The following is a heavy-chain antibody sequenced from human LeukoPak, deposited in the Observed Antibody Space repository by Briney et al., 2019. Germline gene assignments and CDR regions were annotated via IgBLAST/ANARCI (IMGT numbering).Heavy chain of an antibody. CDR1: SGSINTYD. V-gene: IGHV4-4*09. CDR3: ASGPWELDF. J-gene: IGHJ4*02. CDR2: IDDSGTT. D-gene: IGHD1-26*01. Sequence: PSETLSLTCTVSSGSINTYDWAWIRQSPGKGLEWIGYIDDSGTTYYNPSLKSRATISVDTAKEEISLKVNAVTAADTAVYYCASGPWELDFWGQGTLVTVSS.